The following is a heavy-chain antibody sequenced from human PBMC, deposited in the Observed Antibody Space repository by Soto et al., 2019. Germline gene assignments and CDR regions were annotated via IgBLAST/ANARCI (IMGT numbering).Heavy chain of an antibody. V-gene: IGHV4-59*01. CDR3: ARDLRCCGLDV. CDR2: IFYSGSA. Sequence: SETLSLTCNVSGASMRSYYWTWMRLSPGKGLEWIGDIFYSGSANLNPSLRSRLSISIDTSKNKFSLMLNSVTAADTAVYYCARDLRCCGLDVWGQGTTVTVPS. D-gene: IGHD3-9*01. J-gene: IGHJ6*02. CDR1: GASMRSYY.